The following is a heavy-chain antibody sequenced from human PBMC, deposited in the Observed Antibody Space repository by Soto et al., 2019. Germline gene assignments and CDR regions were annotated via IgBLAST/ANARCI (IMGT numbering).Heavy chain of an antibody. D-gene: IGHD3-3*01. CDR1: GGAISGYY. CDR3: ARGQRFSDWFDP. Sequence: SETLSLTCTVSGGAISGYYWTWIRQSAGKGLEWIGRIYSSGNTKYNPSLQSRVTVSLDTSKNQFSLRLTSVTAADTAVYYCARGQRFSDWFDPWGQGTLVTVSS. CDR2: IYSSGNT. J-gene: IGHJ5*02. V-gene: IGHV4-4*07.